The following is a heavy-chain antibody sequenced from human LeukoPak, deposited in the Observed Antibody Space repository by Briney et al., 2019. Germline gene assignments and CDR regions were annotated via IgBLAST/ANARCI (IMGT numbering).Heavy chain of an antibody. D-gene: IGHD2-2*01. CDR2: IKQDGSEK. CDR3: ARAFEDIVVVPADNRGVRLDY. Sequence: GGSLRLSCAASGFTVSSNYMSWVRQAPGKGLEWVANIKQDGSEKYYVDSVKGRFTISRDNAKNSLYLQMNSLRAEDTAVYYCARAFEDIVVVPADNRGVRLDYWGQGTLVTVSS. V-gene: IGHV3-7*01. J-gene: IGHJ4*02. CDR1: GFTVSSNY.